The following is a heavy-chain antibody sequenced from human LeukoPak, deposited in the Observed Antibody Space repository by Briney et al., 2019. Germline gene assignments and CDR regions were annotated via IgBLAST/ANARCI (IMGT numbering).Heavy chain of an antibody. CDR3: AKGQRFLEWLNWFDP. D-gene: IGHD3-3*01. Sequence: GRSLRLSCAASGFTFSSYAMHWVRQAPGKGLEWVAVISYDGSNKYYADSVKGRFTISRDNSKNTLYLQMNSLRAEDTAVYYCAKGQRFLEWLNWFDPWGQGTLVTVSS. CDR2: ISYDGSNK. CDR1: GFTFSSYA. V-gene: IGHV3-30-3*01. J-gene: IGHJ5*02.